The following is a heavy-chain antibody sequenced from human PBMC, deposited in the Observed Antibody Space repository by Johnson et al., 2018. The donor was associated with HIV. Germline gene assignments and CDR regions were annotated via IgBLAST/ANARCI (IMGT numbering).Heavy chain of an antibody. CDR3: AKDLVYYYSTGGGFDI. CDR1: GFTVSSNY. Sequence: VQLVESGGGLVKPGGSLRLSCAASGFTVSSNYMSWVRQAPGKGLEWVSAISGSGGSTYYADSVKGRFTISRDNSKNTLYLQMNSRRAEDTAVYYCAKDLVYYYSTGGGFDIWGQGTMVTVSS. CDR2: ISGSGGST. D-gene: IGHD3-22*01. J-gene: IGHJ3*02. V-gene: IGHV3-23*04.